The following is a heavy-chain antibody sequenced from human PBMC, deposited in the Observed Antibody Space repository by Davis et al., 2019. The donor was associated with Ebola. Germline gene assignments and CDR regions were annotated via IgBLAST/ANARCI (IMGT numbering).Heavy chain of an antibody. CDR2: ISGTGGST. J-gene: IGHJ3*01. CDR1: GFIFSTYA. V-gene: IGHV3-23*01. D-gene: IGHD3-22*01. CDR3: AKDYYFHASGNPTTTAFDV. Sequence: PGGSLRLSCAASGFIFSTYAMTWVRQAPGKGLEWVSAISGTGGSTYYSDSVRGRFTISRDNSKNTLFLQMNGLRAEDTAMYYCAKDYYFHASGNPTTTAFDVWGQGTVVTVSP.